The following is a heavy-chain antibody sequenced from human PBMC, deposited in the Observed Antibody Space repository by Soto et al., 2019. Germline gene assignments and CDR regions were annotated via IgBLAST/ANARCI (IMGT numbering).Heavy chain of an antibody. CDR2: IKPDGSEK. CDR1: AFTFSSYW. V-gene: IGHV3-7*03. D-gene: IGHD6-6*01. Sequence: GGSLRLSCAASAFTFSSYWMSWVRQAPGQGLEWVANIKPDGSEKYYVDSVKGRFTISRDNAKNSLYLQMNTLRAEDTAVYYCARNLFAAARRGDYAFDIWGQGTMVTVSS. CDR3: ARNLFAAARRGDYAFDI. J-gene: IGHJ3*02.